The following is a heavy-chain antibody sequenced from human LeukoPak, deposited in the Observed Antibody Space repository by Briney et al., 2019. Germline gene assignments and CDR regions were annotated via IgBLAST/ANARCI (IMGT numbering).Heavy chain of an antibody. V-gene: IGHV1-46*01. D-gene: IGHD2-2*01. CDR2: INPSGGST. CDR1: GYTFTSYY. Sequence: ASVKVSCKASGYTFTSYYMHWVRQAPGQGLEWMGIINPSGGSTSYAQKFQGRVTMTRDTSTSTVYMELSSLRFDDTAVYYCARDGTSTDDYWGQGTLVTVSS. CDR3: ARDGTSTDDY. J-gene: IGHJ4*02.